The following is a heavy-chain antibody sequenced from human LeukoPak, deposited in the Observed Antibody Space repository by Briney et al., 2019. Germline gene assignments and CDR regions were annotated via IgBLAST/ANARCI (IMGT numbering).Heavy chain of an antibody. V-gene: IGHV3-53*01. CDR3: ARVDSSSWPPSSVSLDY. D-gene: IGHD6-13*01. J-gene: IGHJ4*02. CDR1: GFTVSSNY. CDR2: IYSGGST. Sequence: GGSLRLSCAASGFTVSSNYMSWVRQAPGKGLEWVSVIYSGGSTYYADSVKGRFTISRDNSKNTLYLQMNSLRAEDTAVYYCARVDSSSWPPSSVSLDYWGQGTLVTVSS.